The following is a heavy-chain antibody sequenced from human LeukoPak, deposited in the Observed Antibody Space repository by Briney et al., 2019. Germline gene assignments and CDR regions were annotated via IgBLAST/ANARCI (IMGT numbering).Heavy chain of an antibody. J-gene: IGHJ3*02. CDR1: GYSISSGYY. CDR3: ARVFEYDFWSGLFAFDI. Sequence: SGTLSLTCAVSGYSISSGYYWGWIRQPPGKGLEWIGSIYHSGSTYYNPSLKSRVTISVDTSKNQFSLKLSSVTAADTAVYYCARVFEYDFWSGLFAFDIWGQGTMVTVSS. CDR2: IYHSGST. D-gene: IGHD3-3*01. V-gene: IGHV4-38-2*01.